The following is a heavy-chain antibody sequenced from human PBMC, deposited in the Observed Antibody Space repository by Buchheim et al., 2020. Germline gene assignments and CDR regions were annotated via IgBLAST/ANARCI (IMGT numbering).Heavy chain of an antibody. V-gene: IGHV4-39*07. CDR2: IYYSGIT. D-gene: IGHD2-8*01. J-gene: IGHJ4*02. Sequence: QLQLQESGPGLVKSSETLSLTCTVSGGSISSNNYYWGWIRQPPGKGLEWIGSIYYSGITYYNPSLKSRVTISVDTSKNQFSLKLSSVTAADTAVYFCSRMASMGIALMVYAWVDYWGQGTL. CDR1: GGSISSNNYY. CDR3: SRMASMGIALMVYAWVDY.